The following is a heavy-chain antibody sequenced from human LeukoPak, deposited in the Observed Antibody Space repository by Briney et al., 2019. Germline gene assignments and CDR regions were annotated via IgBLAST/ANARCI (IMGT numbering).Heavy chain of an antibody. V-gene: IGHV1-2*02. D-gene: IGHD3-3*01. CDR1: GYTFTGYY. J-gene: IGHJ4*02. Sequence: ASVKVSCKASGYTFTGYYMHWVRQAPGQGLEWMGWINPNSGGTNYAQKLQGRVTMTTDTSTSTAYMELRSLRSDDTAVYYCARGQDLEWLLYDYWGQGTLVTVSS. CDR3: ARGQDLEWLLYDY. CDR2: INPNSGGT.